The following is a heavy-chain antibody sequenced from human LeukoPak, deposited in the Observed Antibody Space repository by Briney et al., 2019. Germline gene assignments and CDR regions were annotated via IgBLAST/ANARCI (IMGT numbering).Heavy chain of an antibody. J-gene: IGHJ4*02. D-gene: IGHD5-12*01. CDR1: GFTFSTYA. CDR2: VRGSGTDT. Sequence: PGGSLRLSCAASGFTFSTYAMTWVRQAPGKGLEWDAAVRGSGTDTYYADSVKGRFTISRDNSKNTLYLQMNSLRAEDTAIYYCAKTSRRDSAYDSPFDYWGQGTLVTVSS. V-gene: IGHV3-23*01. CDR3: AKTSRRDSAYDSPFDY.